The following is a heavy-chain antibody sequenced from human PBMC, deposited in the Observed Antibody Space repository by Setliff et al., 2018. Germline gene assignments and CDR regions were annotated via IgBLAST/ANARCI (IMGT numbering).Heavy chain of an antibody. CDR2: INANGGAN. J-gene: IGHJ4*02. CDR1: GYTFTDYY. V-gene: IGHV1-2*07. CDR3: ARGRQVHRHLVIVPAAAFDF. D-gene: IGHD2-2*01. Sequence: GASVKVSCKASGYTFTDYYIHWIRQAPGQGLEWMGWINANGGANGQSYKFRGRVAMTRDTSISTVFMELNRLTSDDTAVYYCARGRQVHRHLVIVPAAAFDFWGQGAQVTVSS.